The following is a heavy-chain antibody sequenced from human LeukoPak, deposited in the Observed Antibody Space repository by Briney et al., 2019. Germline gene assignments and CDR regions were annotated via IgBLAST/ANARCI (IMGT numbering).Heavy chain of an antibody. CDR3: ARVSDSSGWPNYYYYMDV. CDR2: INPNSGGT. V-gene: IGHV1-2*02. Sequence: ASVKVSCKASGYTFTGYYMHWVRQAPGQVLEWMGWINPNSGGTNYAQKFQGRVTMTRDTSISTAYMELSRLRSDDTAVYYCARVSDSSGWPNYYYYMDVWGKGTTVTISS. D-gene: IGHD6-19*01. J-gene: IGHJ6*03. CDR1: GYTFTGYY.